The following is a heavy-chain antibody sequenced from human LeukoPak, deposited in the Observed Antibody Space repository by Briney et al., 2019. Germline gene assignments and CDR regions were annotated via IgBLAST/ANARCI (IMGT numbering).Heavy chain of an antibody. Sequence: GGSLRLSCAASGFTPSSYAMHWVRQPAGKGLEWVSAIGTAGDTFYPGSVKGRSTISRENAKKSLFLQMNSLRAEDTAVYYCARQNTPHGNFDYWGQGTLVTVSS. D-gene: IGHD1-26*01. J-gene: IGHJ4*02. CDR3: ARQNTPHGNFDY. CDR2: IGTAGDT. CDR1: GFTPSSYA. V-gene: IGHV3-13*01.